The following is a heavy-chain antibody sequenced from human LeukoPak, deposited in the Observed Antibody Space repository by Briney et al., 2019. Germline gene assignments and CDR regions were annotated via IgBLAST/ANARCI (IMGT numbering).Heavy chain of an antibody. CDR2: IYHSGST. CDR1: GYSISSGYY. J-gene: IGHJ4*02. CDR3: ARGVGSYYGTFDY. D-gene: IGHD1-26*01. Sequence: PSETLSLTCTVSGYSISSGYYWGWIRQPPGKGLGWIGSIYHSGSTYYNPSLKSRVTISVDTSKNQFSLKLSSVTAADTAVYYCARGVGSYYGTFDYWGQGTLVTVSS. V-gene: IGHV4-38-2*02.